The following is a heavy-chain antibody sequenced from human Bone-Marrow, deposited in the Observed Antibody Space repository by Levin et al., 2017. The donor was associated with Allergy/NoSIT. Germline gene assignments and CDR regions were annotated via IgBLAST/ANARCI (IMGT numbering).Heavy chain of an antibody. J-gene: IGHJ6*02. D-gene: IGHD1-26*01. V-gene: IGHV1-2*02. CDR2: INPNSGGT. CDR3: AKRALGDYGMDV. Sequence: ASVKVSCKASGYKFIAYFIYWVRQAPGQGLECMGRINPNSGGTNYAQKFQGRVTMTADVSINTAYMELTGLKSDDTAIYFCAKRALGDYGMDVWGQGSAVTVSS. CDR1: GYKFIAYF.